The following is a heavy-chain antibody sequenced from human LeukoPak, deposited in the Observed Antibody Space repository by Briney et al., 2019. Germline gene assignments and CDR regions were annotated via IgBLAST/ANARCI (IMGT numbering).Heavy chain of an antibody. V-gene: IGHV3-21*04. CDR2: ISSGSTYI. D-gene: IGHD3-10*01. J-gene: IGHJ4*02. Sequence: PGGSLRLSCAASGFTFTSYGMNWVRQAPGKGLEWVSSISSGSTYIYYTDSVRGRFTISRDNSKNTLYLQMNSLRAEDTAIYYCAKDPMVRGATYDYWGQGTLVTVSS. CDR1: GFTFTSYG. CDR3: AKDPMVRGATYDY.